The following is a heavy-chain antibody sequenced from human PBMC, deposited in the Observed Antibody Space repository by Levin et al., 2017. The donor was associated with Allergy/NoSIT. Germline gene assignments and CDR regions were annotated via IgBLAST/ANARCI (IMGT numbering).Heavy chain of an antibody. D-gene: IGHD4-17*01. CDR2: FDPEDGET. CDR3: AIDYGDYGYFAFDI. CDR1: GYTLTELS. Sequence: GESLKISCKVSGYTLTELSMHWVRQAPGKGLEWMGGFDPEDGETIYAQKFQGRVTMTEDTSTDTAYMELSSLRSEDTAVDYCAIDYGDYGYFAFDIWGQGTMVTVSS. J-gene: IGHJ3*02. V-gene: IGHV1-24*01.